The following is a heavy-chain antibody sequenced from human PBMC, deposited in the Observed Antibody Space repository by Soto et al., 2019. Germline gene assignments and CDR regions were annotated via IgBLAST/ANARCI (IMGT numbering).Heavy chain of an antibody. J-gene: IGHJ5*02. CDR3: ARDSCSSTSYYGWYDP. CDR1: GYTFTSYA. CDR2: INAGNGNT. Sequence: ASVKVSCKASGYTFTSYAMHWVRQAPGQRLEWMGWINAGNGNTKYSQKFQGRVTITRDTSASTAYMELGSLRSEDTAVYYCARDSCSSTSYYGWYDPWGQGTLVTVSS. D-gene: IGHD2-2*01. V-gene: IGHV1-3*01.